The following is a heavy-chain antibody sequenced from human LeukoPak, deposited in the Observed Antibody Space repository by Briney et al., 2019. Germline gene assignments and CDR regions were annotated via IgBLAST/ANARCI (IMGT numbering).Heavy chain of an antibody. CDR2: IYPRDGST. CDR3: AGDQEGFDY. V-gene: IGHV1-46*01. J-gene: IGHJ4*02. Sequence: ASVKVSCKASGYTFTSNYIHWVRQAPGQGLEWMGMIYPRDGSTSYAQKFQGRVTVTRDTSTSAVHMELSGLRSEDTAVYYCAGDQEGFDYWGQGTLVTVSS. CDR1: GYTFTSNY.